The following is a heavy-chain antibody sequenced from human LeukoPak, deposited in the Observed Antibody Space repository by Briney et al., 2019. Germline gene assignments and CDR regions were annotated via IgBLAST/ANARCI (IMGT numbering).Heavy chain of an antibody. CDR2: ILYDGSNK. D-gene: IGHD3-3*02. Sequence: GGSLRLSRVAYGFTFSYNGMHWVRQAPGKGLEWAAFILYDGSNKYYADSVKGRFTISRDNSKNMLYLQMNSLRAEDTAVYYCAKDKLGIDYWGQGTLVTVYS. CDR3: AKDKLGIDY. J-gene: IGHJ4*02. CDR1: GFTFSYNG. V-gene: IGHV3-30*02.